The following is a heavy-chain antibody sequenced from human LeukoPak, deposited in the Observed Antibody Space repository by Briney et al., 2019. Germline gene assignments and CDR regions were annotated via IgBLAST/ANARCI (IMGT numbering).Heavy chain of an antibody. V-gene: IGHV4-39*07. CDR1: GGSISTSSYY. CDR3: ARRRYYYGSGSTFDY. Sequence: SETLSLTCTVSGGSISTSSYYWGWVRQPPGKGLEWIGNIFYSGSTYYSPSLKSRVTISLNTSRNQFSLKLSSVTAADTAVYYCARRRYYYGSGSTFDYWGQGTLVTVSS. CDR2: IFYSGST. J-gene: IGHJ4*02. D-gene: IGHD3-10*01.